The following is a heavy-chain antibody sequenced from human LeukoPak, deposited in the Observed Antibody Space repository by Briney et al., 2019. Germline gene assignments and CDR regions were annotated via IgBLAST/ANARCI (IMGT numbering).Heavy chain of an antibody. CDR1: GFTFSSYS. CDR2: ISTSSSSI. V-gene: IGHV3-48*04. J-gene: IGHJ4*02. CDR3: ATGPAYYYDNGGYYGDY. Sequence: GGSLRLSCAASGFTFSSYSMNWVRQAPGKGLEWVSYISTSSSSIYYSDSVKGRFTISRDNAKNSLYLQMNSLRAEDTAVYYCATGPAYYYDNGGYYGDYWGPGTLVTVSS. D-gene: IGHD3-22*01.